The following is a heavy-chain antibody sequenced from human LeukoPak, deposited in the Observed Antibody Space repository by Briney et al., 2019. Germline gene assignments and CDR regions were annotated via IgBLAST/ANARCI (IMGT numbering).Heavy chain of an antibody. CDR2: MNPNSGNT. CDR1: GYTFTSYD. J-gene: IGHJ4*02. Sequence: ASVTVSCKASGYTFTSYDINWVRQATGQGLEWMGWMNPNSGNTGYAQKFQGRVTMTRNTSISTAYMELSSLRSEDTAVYYCARRNYDYVWGSYRYDYWGQGTLVTVSS. D-gene: IGHD3-16*02. V-gene: IGHV1-8*01. CDR3: ARRNYDYVWGSYRYDY.